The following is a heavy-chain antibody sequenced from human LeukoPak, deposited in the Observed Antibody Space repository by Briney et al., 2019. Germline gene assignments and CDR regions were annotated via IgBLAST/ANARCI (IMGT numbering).Heavy chain of an antibody. D-gene: IGHD1-26*01. Sequence: PGGSLRLSCATSGFTFGNYAMSWVRQPPGKGLEWVSAISGRDTDTYNTDSVRGRFTISRDNSKNTLYLQMDSLRAEDTAVYYCAKDLGGSLHYSDSWGQGTLVTVSS. CDR2: ISGRDTDT. CDR3: AKDLGGSLHYSDS. V-gene: IGHV3-23*01. J-gene: IGHJ4*02. CDR1: GFTFGNYA.